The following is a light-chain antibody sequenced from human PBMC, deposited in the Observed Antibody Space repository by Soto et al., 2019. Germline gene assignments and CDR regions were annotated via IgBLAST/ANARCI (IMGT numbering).Light chain of an antibody. CDR2: AAS. V-gene: IGKV1-12*01. CDR1: QGISSW. Sequence: DLQMTQSPSSVSASVGDRVTITCRASQGISSWLAWYQQKPGKAPKLLIYAASSLQSGVPPRFSVSSSWTEITVTISSLQPEDFANYYFQQANSFPLTFAGGTKVAIK. CDR3: QQANSFPLT. J-gene: IGKJ4*01.